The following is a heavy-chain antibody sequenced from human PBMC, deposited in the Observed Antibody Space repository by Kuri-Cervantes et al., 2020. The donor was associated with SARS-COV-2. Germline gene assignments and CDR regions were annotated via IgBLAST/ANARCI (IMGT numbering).Heavy chain of an antibody. CDR1: GGTFSSYA. CDR2: IIPIFGTA. CDR3: ARGRDIVVVATDWDPFDL. Sequence: SVKVSCKASGGTFSSYAISWVRQAPGQGLEWMGRIIPIFGTANYAQKFQGRVTITADESTGTTYMELSSLRSEDTAIYYCARGRDIVVVATDWDPFDLWGQGTMVTVSS. J-gene: IGHJ3*01. V-gene: IGHV1-69*13. D-gene: IGHD2-2*01.